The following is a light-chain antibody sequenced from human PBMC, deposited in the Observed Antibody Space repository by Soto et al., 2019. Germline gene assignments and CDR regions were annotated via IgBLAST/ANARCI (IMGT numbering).Light chain of an antibody. V-gene: IGKV3-20*01. Sequence: EILLTQSPGIFDLSPGERATLSCRASQTISSGFLAWYQQKVGQAPRLLIYGASSRATGIPDRFSGSGSGTDFTLTISRLQPEDFAVYYCQQYGSSRLTFGQGTRLDIK. CDR1: QTISSGF. J-gene: IGKJ5*01. CDR2: GAS. CDR3: QQYGSSRLT.